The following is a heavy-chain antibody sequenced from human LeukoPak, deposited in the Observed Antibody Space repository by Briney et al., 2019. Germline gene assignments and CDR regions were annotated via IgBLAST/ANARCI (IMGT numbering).Heavy chain of an antibody. J-gene: IGHJ4*02. V-gene: IGHV3-30*03. D-gene: IGHD5/OR15-5a*01. Sequence: GGSLRLSCAASGFTFSSYGMHWVRQAPGKGLEWVAVISYDGSNKYYADSVKGRFTISRDNSKNSLYLQMNSPRAEDTAVYYCARDRVSTSLDYWGQGTLVTVSS. CDR2: ISYDGSNK. CDR3: ARDRVSTSLDY. CDR1: GFTFSSYG.